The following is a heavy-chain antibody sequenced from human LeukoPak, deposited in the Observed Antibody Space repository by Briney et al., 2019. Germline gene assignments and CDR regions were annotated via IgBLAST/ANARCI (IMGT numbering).Heavy chain of an antibody. D-gene: IGHD2-2*02. CDR3: AKQAPAAIGEYFQH. J-gene: IGHJ1*01. V-gene: IGHV3-33*06. CDR2: IWYDGSNK. Sequence: PGRSLRLSCAASGFTFSSYGMDWVRQAPGKGLEWVAVIWYDGSNKYYADSVKGRFTISRDNSKYTLYLQMNSLRAEDTAVYYCAKQAPAAIGEYFQHWGQGTLVTVSS. CDR1: GFTFSSYG.